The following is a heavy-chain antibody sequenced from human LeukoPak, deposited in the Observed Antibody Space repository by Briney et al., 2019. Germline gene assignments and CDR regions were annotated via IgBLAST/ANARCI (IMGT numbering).Heavy chain of an antibody. V-gene: IGHV3-23*01. D-gene: IGHD3-9*01. CDR3: AKTFYDILTGYLYYFDY. Sequence: GGSLRLSCAASGFTFSSCAMSWVRQAPGKGLEWVSAISGSGGSTYYADSVKGRFTISRDNSKNTLYLQMNSLRAEDTAVYYCAKTFYDILTGYLYYFDYWGQGTLVTVSS. CDR2: ISGSGGST. CDR1: GFTFSSCA. J-gene: IGHJ4*02.